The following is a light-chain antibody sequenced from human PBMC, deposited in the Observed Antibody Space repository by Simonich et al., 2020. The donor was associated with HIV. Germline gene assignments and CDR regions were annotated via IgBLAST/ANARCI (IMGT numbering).Light chain of an antibody. CDR1: QSISSY. CDR2: AAS. CDR3: QQLNSYPPPFT. J-gene: IGKJ3*01. V-gene: IGKV1-9*01. Sequence: DIQMTQSPSSLSASVGDRVTITCRASQSISSYLNWDQQKPGKAPKLLIYAASSLQSGVPSRFSGSGSGTEFTLTISSLQPEDFATYYCQQLNSYPPPFTFGPGTKVDIK.